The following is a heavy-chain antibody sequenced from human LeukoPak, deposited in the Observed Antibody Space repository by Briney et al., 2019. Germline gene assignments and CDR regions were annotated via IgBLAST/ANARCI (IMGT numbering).Heavy chain of an antibody. D-gene: IGHD3-22*01. J-gene: IGHJ4*02. CDR3: ARTGSYYYDSSGPPSPDY. CDR2: IYHSGST. V-gene: IGHV4-59*12. Sequence: PSETLSLTCTVSGGSISSYYWSWIRQPPGKGLEWIGYIYHSGSTYYNPSLKSRVTISVDRSKNQFSLKLSSVTAADTAVYYCARTGSYYYDSSGPPSPDYWGQGTLVTVSS. CDR1: GGSISSYY.